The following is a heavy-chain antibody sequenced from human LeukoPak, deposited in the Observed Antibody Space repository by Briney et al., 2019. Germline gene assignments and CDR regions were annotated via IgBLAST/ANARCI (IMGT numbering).Heavy chain of an antibody. Sequence: GGSLRLSCTVSGFTVSSNSMSWVRQAPGKGLEWVASINQDGSEEFYVDSMKGRVTISRNYAKNSLYLQINNLRTEDTAVYYCARFGPGRDLSYLDYWGQGTLVTVSS. CDR2: INQDGSEE. CDR1: GFTVSSNS. V-gene: IGHV3-7*01. CDR3: ARFGPGRDLSYLDY. D-gene: IGHD3-10*01. J-gene: IGHJ4*02.